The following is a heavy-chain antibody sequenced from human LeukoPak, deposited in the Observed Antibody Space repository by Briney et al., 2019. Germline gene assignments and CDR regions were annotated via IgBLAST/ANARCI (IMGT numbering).Heavy chain of an antibody. V-gene: IGHV4-31*03. CDR1: GGSIGSRGYY. Sequence: PSETLSLTCTVSGGSIGSRGYYWTWIRQHPVKGLEWMGYVFYSGAAYYNPALGSRVTISLDTSRNQFSLTLTSLSAADTAVYYCARYGDYGTEGYFYMDVWGKGTMVTVSS. D-gene: IGHD4-17*01. J-gene: IGHJ6*03. CDR2: VFYSGAA. CDR3: ARYGDYGTEGYFYMDV.